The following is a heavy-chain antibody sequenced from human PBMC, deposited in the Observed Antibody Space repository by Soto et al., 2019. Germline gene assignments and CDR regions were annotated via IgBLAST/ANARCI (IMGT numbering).Heavy chain of an antibody. CDR3: AKGSFGFDY. CDR2: ISKSGDST. J-gene: IGHJ4*02. D-gene: IGHD3-10*01. Sequence: EVQLLESGGGLVQPGGSLRLYCAASGVTFTSYAMTWVLQVPGEGLQWVSSISKSGDSTYYADSVKGRFTTSRDNSKNTLYLQMNSLRAEDTAIYDCAKGSFGFDYWGQGTLVTVSS. V-gene: IGHV3-23*01. CDR1: GVTFTSYA.